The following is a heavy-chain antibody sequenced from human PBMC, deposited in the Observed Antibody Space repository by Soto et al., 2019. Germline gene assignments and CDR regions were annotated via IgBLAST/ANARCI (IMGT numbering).Heavy chain of an antibody. CDR1: GYTFTGYY. CDR2: INPNSGGT. CDR3: ARDLPIAAAGPYYYYYGMDV. V-gene: IGHV1-2*04. D-gene: IGHD6-13*01. J-gene: IGHJ6*02. Sequence: GASVKVSCKASGYTFTGYYMHWVRQAPGQGLEWMGWINPNSGGTNYAQKLQGWVTMTRDTSISTAYMELSRLRSDDTAVYYCARDLPIAAAGPYYYYYGMDVWGQGTTVTVSS.